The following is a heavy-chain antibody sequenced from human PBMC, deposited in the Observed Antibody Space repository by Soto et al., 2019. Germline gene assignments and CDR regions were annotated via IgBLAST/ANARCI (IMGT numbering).Heavy chain of an antibody. V-gene: IGHV3-11*06. D-gene: IGHD2-15*01. CDR3: ARTHPYCSGGSCYQLWHRGYFDY. J-gene: IGHJ4*02. CDR2: ISSSSSYT. CDR1: GFTFSDYY. Sequence: QVQLVESGGGLVKPGGSLRLSCAASGFTFSDYYMSWIRQAPGKRLEWVSYISSSSSYTNYADSVKGRFTISRDNAKNSLYLQMNSLRAEDTAVYYCARTHPYCSGGSCYQLWHRGYFDYWGQGTLVTVSS.